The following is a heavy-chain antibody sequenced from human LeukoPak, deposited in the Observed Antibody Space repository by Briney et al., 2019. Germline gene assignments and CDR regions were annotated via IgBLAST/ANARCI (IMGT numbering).Heavy chain of an antibody. Sequence: SQTLSLTCAISGDSFSSNSAAWNWIRQSPSRGLEWLGRTYYRSKWYNDYAVSVKSRITINPDTSKNQFSLQLNSVTPEDTAVYYCARHTQIDTAMGIFDYWGQGTLVTVSS. CDR2: TYYRSKWYN. V-gene: IGHV6-1*01. CDR3: ARHTQIDTAMGIFDY. J-gene: IGHJ4*02. CDR1: GDSFSSNSAA. D-gene: IGHD5-18*01.